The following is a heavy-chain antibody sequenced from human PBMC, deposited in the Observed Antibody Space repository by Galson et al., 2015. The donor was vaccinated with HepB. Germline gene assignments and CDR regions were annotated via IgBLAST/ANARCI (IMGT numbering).Heavy chain of an antibody. D-gene: IGHD3-22*01. Sequence: SLRLSCAASGFTFSSYAMSWVRQAPGKGLEWVSAISGSGGSTYYADSVKGRFTISGDNSKNTLYLQMNSLRAEDTAVYYCAKVAGVVVVTWYFDYWGQGTLVTVSS. CDR2: ISGSGGST. J-gene: IGHJ4*02. V-gene: IGHV3-23*01. CDR1: GFTFSSYA. CDR3: AKVAGVVVVTWYFDY.